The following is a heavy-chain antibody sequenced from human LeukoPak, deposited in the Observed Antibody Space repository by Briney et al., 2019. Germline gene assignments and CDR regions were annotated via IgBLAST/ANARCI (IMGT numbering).Heavy chain of an antibody. Sequence: ASVKVSCKASGYTFTNYGLTWVRQAPGQGLEWMGWISAYNGNTNYAQKLQGRVTMTTDTSTSTAYMELRSLRSDDTAVYYCARPSGGGYSSEPNDYWGQGTLVTVSS. CDR1: GYTFTNYG. D-gene: IGHD6-25*01. J-gene: IGHJ4*02. CDR3: ARPSGGGYSSEPNDY. V-gene: IGHV1-18*01. CDR2: ISAYNGNT.